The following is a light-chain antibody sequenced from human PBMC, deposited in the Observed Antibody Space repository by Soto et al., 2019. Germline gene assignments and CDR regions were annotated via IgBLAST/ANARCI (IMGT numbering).Light chain of an antibody. J-gene: IGKJ3*01. Sequence: ESVLTQSPGTLSMSPGERATLSCRASQSVSSSYSAWYQQKPGQAPRLLIYGASRRATGIPDRFSGSGSGTDFPLTISRLEPEDFAVYCCQQDGSSPFTFGPGTKVDIK. CDR3: QQDGSSPFT. CDR1: QSVSSSY. CDR2: GAS. V-gene: IGKV3-20*01.